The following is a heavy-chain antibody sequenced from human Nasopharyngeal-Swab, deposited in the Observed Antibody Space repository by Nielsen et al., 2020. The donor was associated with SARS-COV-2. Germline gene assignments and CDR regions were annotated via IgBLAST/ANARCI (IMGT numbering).Heavy chain of an antibody. J-gene: IGHJ5*02. Sequence: SETLSLTCTVSGGSISSGSYYWGWIRQPLGKGLEWIGSIYYSGSTYYNPSLKSRVTISVDTSKNQFSLKLSSVTAADTAVYYCARGVGATTVALEFWFDPWGQGTLVTVSS. D-gene: IGHD1-26*01. V-gene: IGHV4-39*07. CDR1: GGSISSGSYY. CDR3: ARGVGATTVALEFWFDP. CDR2: IYYSGST.